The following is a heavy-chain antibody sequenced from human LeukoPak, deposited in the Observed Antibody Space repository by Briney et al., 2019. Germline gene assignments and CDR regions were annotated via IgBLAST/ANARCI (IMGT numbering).Heavy chain of an antibody. CDR3: ARDSSAGYYFDY. CDR2: INPSGGST. V-gene: IGHV1-46*01. D-gene: IGHD6-6*01. J-gene: IGHJ4*02. Sequence: ASVKVSCKASGYTFTSYYMHWVRQAPGQGREWMGIINPSGGSTSYAQKFQGRVTITRDTSTSTVYMELSSLRSEDTAVYYCARDSSAGYYFDYWGQGTLVTVSS. CDR1: GYTFTSYY.